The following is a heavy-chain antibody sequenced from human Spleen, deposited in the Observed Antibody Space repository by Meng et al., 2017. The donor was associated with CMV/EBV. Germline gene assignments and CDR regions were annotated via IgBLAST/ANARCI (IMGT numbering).Heavy chain of an antibody. D-gene: IGHD1-1*01. CDR1: GYTFTSYG. V-gene: IGHV1-18*01. CDR3: ARDHGSTTDY. CDR2: ISAYNGNT. Sequence: ASVKVSCKASGYTFTSYGISWVRQAPGQGLEWMGWISAYNGNTNYAQKLQGRVTMTRDTSISTAYMELSRLRSDDTAVYYCARDHGSTTDYWGQGTLVTVSS. J-gene: IGHJ4*02.